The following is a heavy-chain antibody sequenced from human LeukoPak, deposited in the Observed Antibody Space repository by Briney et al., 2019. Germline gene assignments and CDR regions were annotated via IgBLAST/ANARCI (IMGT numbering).Heavy chain of an antibody. J-gene: IGHJ4*02. Sequence: GGSLRLSCAASGFTFSSYAMSWVRQAPGKGLEWVSAISGSGGSTYYADSVKGRFTISRDNSKNTLYLQMNSLRAEDTAVYYCAKAVGRYCSGGSCYMDWWGQGTLVTVSS. V-gene: IGHV3-23*01. D-gene: IGHD2-15*01. CDR3: AKAVGRYCSGGSCYMDW. CDR2: ISGSGGST. CDR1: GFTFSSYA.